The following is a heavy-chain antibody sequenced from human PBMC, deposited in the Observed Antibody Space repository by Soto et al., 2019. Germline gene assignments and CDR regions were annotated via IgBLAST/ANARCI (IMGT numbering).Heavy chain of an antibody. J-gene: IGHJ3*01. CDR3: ARLGPGATTVTTGAAFDV. CDR1: GGSIITSNW. Sequence: QVQLQESGPGLVKPSGTLSLTCAVSGGSIITSNWWTWVRQPPGKGLEWIGESIHSGTANYNPSLKSRFTISVDHSKNQFSLNLFSVTAADTAIYYCARLGPGATTVTTGAAFDVWGQGTMVTVSS. CDR2: SIHSGTA. D-gene: IGHD4-17*01. V-gene: IGHV4-4*02.